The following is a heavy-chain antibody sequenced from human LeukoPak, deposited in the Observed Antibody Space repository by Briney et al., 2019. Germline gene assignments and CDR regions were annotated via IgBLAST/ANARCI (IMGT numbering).Heavy chain of an antibody. V-gene: IGHV4-28*01. CDR3: ARTHRSGFSFEY. Sequence: PSETLSLTCAVSGYSISSSQWWGWIRQPPGKGLEWIAYIYHSGSTYYNPSLKSRVALSVDTSKNQFSLRLSSVTAVDTAVYYCARTHRSGFSFEYWGQGTLVTVSS. CDR1: GYSISSSQW. CDR2: IYHSGST. J-gene: IGHJ4*02. D-gene: IGHD6-19*01.